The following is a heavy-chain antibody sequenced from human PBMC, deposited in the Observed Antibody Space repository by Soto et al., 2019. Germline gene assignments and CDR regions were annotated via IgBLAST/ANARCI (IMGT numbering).Heavy chain of an antibody. D-gene: IGHD3-3*01. CDR1: GFTFSSYA. CDR3: AKDLPTRHYDFWSGFYDY. V-gene: IGHV3-23*01. CDR2: VSGSGAST. Sequence: GGSLRLSCAASGFTFSSYAMSWVRQAPGEGLEWVSAVSGSGASTYYADSVKGRFTISRDNSKNTLYLQMSNLRAEDTAVYYCAKDLPTRHYDFWSGFYDYWGQGTLVTVSS. J-gene: IGHJ4*02.